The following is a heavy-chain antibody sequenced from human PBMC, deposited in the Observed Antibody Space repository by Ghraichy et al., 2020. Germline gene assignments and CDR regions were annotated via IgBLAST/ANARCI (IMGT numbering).Heavy chain of an antibody. CDR2: ISYDGSNK. CDR1: GFTFSSYG. J-gene: IGHJ4*02. V-gene: IGHV3-30*03. D-gene: IGHD3-16*01. CDR3: ATPYYDYVWGSLLPFDY. Sequence: GESLNISCAASGFTFSSYGMHWVRQAPGKGLEWVAVISYDGSNKYYADSVKGRFTISRDNSKNTLYLQMNSLRAEDTAVYYCATPYYDYVWGSLLPFDYWGQGTLVTVSS.